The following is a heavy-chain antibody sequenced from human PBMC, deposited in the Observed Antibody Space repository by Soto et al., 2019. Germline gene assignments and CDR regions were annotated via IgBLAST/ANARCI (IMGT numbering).Heavy chain of an antibody. CDR2: IYHNGTT. CDR1: GFTFSLYS. CDR3: ARGPQY. J-gene: IGHJ4*02. V-gene: IGHV4-34*01. Sequence: GSLRLSCAASGFTFSLYSMVWVRQAPGKGLEWVGEIYHNGTTNYNPSFKSRLTISVDTSRNQFSLNLNPVTARDTATYFCARGPQYWGPGKLVTVSS.